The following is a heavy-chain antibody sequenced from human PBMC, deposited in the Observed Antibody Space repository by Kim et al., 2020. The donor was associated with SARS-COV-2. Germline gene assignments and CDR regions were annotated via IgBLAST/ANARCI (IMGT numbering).Heavy chain of an antibody. CDR2: ISSSGINT. CDR3: VKAPAGFGESFSYYYYGMDV. CDR1: GFTFSSYA. J-gene: IGHJ6*02. D-gene: IGHD3-10*01. Sequence: GGSLRLSCSASGFTFSSYAMHWVRQAPGKGLEYVSAISSSGINTYYADSVKGRFTISRDNSKNTLDLQMSSLRTEDTAVYYCVKAPAGFGESFSYYYYGMDVWGQGTTVTVSS. V-gene: IGHV3-64D*06.